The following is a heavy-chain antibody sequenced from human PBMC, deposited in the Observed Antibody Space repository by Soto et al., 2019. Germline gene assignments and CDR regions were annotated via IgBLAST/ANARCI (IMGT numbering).Heavy chain of an antibody. CDR1: GFTFSSYA. Sequence: GGSLRLSCAASGFTFSSYAMHWVRQAPGKGLEWVAVISYDGSNKYYADSVKGRFTISRDNSKSTLYLQMNSLRAEDTAVYYCARDGYCSGGSCYYFDYWGQGTLVTVSS. V-gene: IGHV3-30-3*01. D-gene: IGHD2-15*01. CDR2: ISYDGSNK. J-gene: IGHJ4*02. CDR3: ARDGYCSGGSCYYFDY.